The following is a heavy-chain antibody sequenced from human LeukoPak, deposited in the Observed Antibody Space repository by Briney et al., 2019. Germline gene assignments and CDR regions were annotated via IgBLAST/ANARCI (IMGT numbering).Heavy chain of an antibody. J-gene: IGHJ4*02. CDR3: AKHYMGSSYNHGLDC. CDR1: GYSISSGYF. Sequence: SETLSLTCTVSGYSISSGYFWVWIRQPPGKGLEWIGSIYHSGRTYYNPSLKSRVTISVDTSKNQFSLKLSSVTAADTALYYCAKHYMGSSYNHGLDCWGQGTLVTVSS. CDR2: IYHSGRT. D-gene: IGHD3-10*01. V-gene: IGHV4-38-2*02.